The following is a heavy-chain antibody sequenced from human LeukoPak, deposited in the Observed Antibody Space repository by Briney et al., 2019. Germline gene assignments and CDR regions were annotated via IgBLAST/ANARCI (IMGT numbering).Heavy chain of an antibody. CDR1: GFTFSNYG. Sequence: AGGSLRLSCAASGFTFSNYGMHWVRQAPGKGLEWVAFIRYDGSNKYYADSVKGRCTISRDNSKNTLYLQMNSLRAEDTAVYYCAKDSGVVVVPAQDYYYMDVWGKGTTVTVSS. CDR2: IRYDGSNK. V-gene: IGHV3-30*02. J-gene: IGHJ6*03. D-gene: IGHD2-2*01. CDR3: AKDSGVVVVPAQDYYYMDV.